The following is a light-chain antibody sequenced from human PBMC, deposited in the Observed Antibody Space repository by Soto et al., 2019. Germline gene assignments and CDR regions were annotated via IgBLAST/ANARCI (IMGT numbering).Light chain of an antibody. Sequence: QSVLTQPASVSGYPGQSITISCTGTSSDVGGYNYVSWYQQPPGKAPKLMIYEVSNRPSGISDRFSGSKSGNTASLTISGLQAEDEADYYCSSYTSSRTHVFGTGTKVTVL. V-gene: IGLV2-14*01. CDR2: EVS. CDR1: SSDVGGYNY. J-gene: IGLJ1*01. CDR3: SSYTSSRTHV.